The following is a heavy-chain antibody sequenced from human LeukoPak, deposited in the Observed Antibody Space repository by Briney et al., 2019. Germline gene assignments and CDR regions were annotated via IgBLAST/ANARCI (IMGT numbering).Heavy chain of an antibody. CDR3: ARVLRWNYVEDAFDI. J-gene: IGHJ3*02. CDR1: GYTFTGYY. CDR2: ITPNSGGT. D-gene: IGHD1-7*01. V-gene: IGHV1-2*02. Sequence: GASVKVSCKASGYTFTGYYIDWVRQAPGQGLEWMGWITPNSGGTKYEQKFQGRVTMTGDTSISTAYMELSSLRSDDTAVYYCARVLRWNYVEDAFDIWGQGTMVTVYS.